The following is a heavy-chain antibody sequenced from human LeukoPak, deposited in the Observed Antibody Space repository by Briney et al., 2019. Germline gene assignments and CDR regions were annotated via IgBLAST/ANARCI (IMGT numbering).Heavy chain of an antibody. CDR1: GFTVTSTY. D-gene: IGHD2/OR15-2a*01. Sequence: GGSLRLPCAASGFTVTSTYITWVRQAPGKGLEWVSIIHISGSTYYADSVRGRFTISRDNSKNTVYLQMNSLRAEDTAVYYCARAVEYLPLDYWGQGTLVAVSS. CDR2: IHISGST. CDR3: ARAVEYLPLDY. J-gene: IGHJ4*02. V-gene: IGHV3-66*01.